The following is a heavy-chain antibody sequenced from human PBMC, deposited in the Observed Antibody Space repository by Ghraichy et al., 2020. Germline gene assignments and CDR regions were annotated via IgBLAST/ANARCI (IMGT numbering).Heavy chain of an antibody. J-gene: IGHJ5*02. CDR2: IYYSGST. V-gene: IGHV4-30-4*01. CDR3: ARGEVAEYSPGSDP. Sequence: SETLSLTCTVSGGSISSGDYYWSWIRQPPGKGLDWIGYIYYSGSTYHNPSLKSRVTMSVDTSKNQSSLKLSSVTAADTAVYYCARGEVAEYSPGSDPWGQGTLVTVSS. CDR1: GGSISSGDYY. D-gene: IGHD6-6*01.